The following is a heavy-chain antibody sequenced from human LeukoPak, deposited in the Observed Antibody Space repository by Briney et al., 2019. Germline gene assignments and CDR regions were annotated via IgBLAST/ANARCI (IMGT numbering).Heavy chain of an antibody. J-gene: IGHJ4*02. Sequence: ASVKVSCKASGGTFSSYAISWVRQAPGQGLEWMGRIIPILGMANYAQKFQGRVTITADKSTSTAYMELSSLRSEDTAVYYCARDMDRTAAYWGQGTLVTASS. CDR3: ARDMDRTAAY. CDR2: IIPILGMA. V-gene: IGHV1-69*04. CDR1: GGTFSSYA. D-gene: IGHD3-10*01.